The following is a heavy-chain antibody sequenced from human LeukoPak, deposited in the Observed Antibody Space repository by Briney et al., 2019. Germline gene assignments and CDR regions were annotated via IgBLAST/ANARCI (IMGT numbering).Heavy chain of an antibody. D-gene: IGHD3-3*01. Sequence: GGSLRLSCAASGFTFSNYGLSWVRQAPGKGLEWVSGITGCGGSTSYADSVKGRFTISRDNSKNTLYLQTNSLRAEDTAIYYCARDERLLSFLKWGQGTLVTVSS. CDR1: GFTFSNYG. CDR2: ITGCGGST. J-gene: IGHJ4*02. V-gene: IGHV3-23*01. CDR3: ARDERLLSFLK.